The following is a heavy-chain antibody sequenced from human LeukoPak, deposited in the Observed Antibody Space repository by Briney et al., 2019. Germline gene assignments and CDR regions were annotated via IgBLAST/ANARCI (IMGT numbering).Heavy chain of an antibody. V-gene: IGHV3-23*01. J-gene: IGHJ4*02. Sequence: TGGSLRLSCAASGFTFSSYAMSWVRQAPGKGLEWVSAISGSGGSTYYADSVKGRFTISRDNSKNTLYLQMNSLRAEDTAVYYCAKDSVIYYDGSGSLDYWGQGTLVTVSS. CDR1: GFTFSSYA. CDR3: AKDSVIYYDGSGSLDY. CDR2: ISGSGGST. D-gene: IGHD3-22*01.